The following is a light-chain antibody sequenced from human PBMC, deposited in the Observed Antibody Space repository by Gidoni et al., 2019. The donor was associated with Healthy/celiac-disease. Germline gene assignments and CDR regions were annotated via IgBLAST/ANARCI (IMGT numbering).Light chain of an antibody. Sequence: ELVLTQSPGTLALYPGERATLSCRASQSVSSSYLVWDQQKPGHAPRLLLYGSSSRATGIPERIGGSGSGTYFTLTISRLEPEEVAVYYCQQYGSSRETFGQGTKVEIK. CDR3: QQYGSSRET. CDR2: GSS. CDR1: QSVSSSY. V-gene: IGKV3-20*01. J-gene: IGKJ1*01.